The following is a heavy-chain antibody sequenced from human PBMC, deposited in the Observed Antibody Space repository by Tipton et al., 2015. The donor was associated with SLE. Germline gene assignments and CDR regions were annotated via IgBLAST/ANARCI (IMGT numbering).Heavy chain of an antibody. CDR2: IHYTGVT. CDR3: ARGLRADRSSHFDY. CDR1: GDSINTHY. D-gene: IGHD3-22*01. J-gene: IGHJ4*02. Sequence: TLSLTCTVSGDSINTHYWSWIRQSPRRGLEWIGYIHYTGVTDYNPSLRSRVTISADTSTNQFSLKLRSVTAADTAVYYCARGLRADRSSHFDYWGQGTLATVSS. V-gene: IGHV4-59*11.